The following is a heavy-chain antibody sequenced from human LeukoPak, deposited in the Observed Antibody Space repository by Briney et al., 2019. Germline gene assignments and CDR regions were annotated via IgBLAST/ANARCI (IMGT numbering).Heavy chain of an antibody. CDR2: ITSSGADI. V-gene: IGHV3-11*01. Sequence: GGSLRLSCPASGFTFSDYYMSWIRQAPGKGLEWVAYITSSGADIYYADSVKGRFTISRDNAKNALFLRMNSLRVEDTATYYCASDIVATSGDFWGQGTLVSVSS. J-gene: IGHJ4*02. CDR3: ASDIVATSGDF. CDR1: GFTFSDYY. D-gene: IGHD5-12*01.